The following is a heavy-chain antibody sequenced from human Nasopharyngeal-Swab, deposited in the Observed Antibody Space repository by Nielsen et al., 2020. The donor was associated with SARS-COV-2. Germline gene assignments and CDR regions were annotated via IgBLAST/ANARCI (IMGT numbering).Heavy chain of an antibody. CDR2: ISSSRSYI. CDR3: ATTRGYSSNDAFDI. CDR1: GFTFSSYN. Sequence: GGSLRLSCAASGFTFSSYNMNWVRQAPGKGLEWVSFISSSRSYIYYADSVKGRFTISRDNAKNSLYLQMNSLRAEDTAVYYYATTRGYSSNDAFDIWGQGTMVTVSS. J-gene: IGHJ3*02. D-gene: IGHD5-18*01. V-gene: IGHV3-21*01.